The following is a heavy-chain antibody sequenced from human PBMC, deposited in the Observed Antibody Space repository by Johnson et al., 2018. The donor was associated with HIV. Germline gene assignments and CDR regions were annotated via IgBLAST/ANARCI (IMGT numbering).Heavy chain of an antibody. CDR2: IKQDGSEK. Sequence: VQLVESGGGVVRPGGSLRLSCAASGFTFDDYGMSWVRQAPGKGLEWVANIKQDGSEKYYVDSVKGRFTISRDSAKNSLYLQMNSLRAEDTAVYYCARDSTAGPDKGLDYVGAFDFWGQGTMVTVSS. V-gene: IGHV3-7*01. CDR3: ARDSTAGPDKGLDYVGAFDF. J-gene: IGHJ3*01. D-gene: IGHD4-17*01. CDR1: GFTFDDYG.